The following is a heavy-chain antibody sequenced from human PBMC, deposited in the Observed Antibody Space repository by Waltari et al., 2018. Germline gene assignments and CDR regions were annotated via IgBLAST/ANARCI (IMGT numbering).Heavy chain of an antibody. V-gene: IGHV4-4*02. CDR2: IYHSGST. Sequence: QVQLQESGPGLVKPSGTLSLTCAVSGGSISRSNWWSWVRQPPGKGLEWIGEIYHSGSTNYNPSLKSRVTISVDKSKNQFSLKLSSVTAADTAVYYCAKVGRMIVVEYYFDYWGQGTLVTVSS. CDR1: GGSISRSNW. D-gene: IGHD3-22*01. CDR3: AKVGRMIVVEYYFDY. J-gene: IGHJ4*02.